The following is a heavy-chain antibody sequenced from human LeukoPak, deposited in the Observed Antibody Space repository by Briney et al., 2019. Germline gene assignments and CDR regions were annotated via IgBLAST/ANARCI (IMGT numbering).Heavy chain of an antibody. V-gene: IGHV4-30-4*01. Sequence: SETLSLTCTVSGGSLSGGDYYWSWIRQPPGEGLEWIGYIYYSGSTSYNPSLKSRATISVDTSTNQFSLKLSYVTATDTAVYYWARAPETTVTTWGIYFDYWGQGTLVTVSS. CDR2: IYYSGST. CDR3: ARAPETTVTTWGIYFDY. CDR1: GGSLSGGDYY. D-gene: IGHD4-17*01. J-gene: IGHJ4*02.